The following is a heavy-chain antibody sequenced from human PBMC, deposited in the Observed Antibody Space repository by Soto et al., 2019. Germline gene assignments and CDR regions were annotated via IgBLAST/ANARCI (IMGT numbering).Heavy chain of an antibody. D-gene: IGHD2-15*01. Sequence: PSETLSLTCTVSGGSISSDYYYWSWIRQHPGKGLEWIGYIYYSGSTYYNPSLKSRVTISVDTSKNQFSLKLSSVTAADTAVYYCARVLEDIVVVVAATPHAFDIWGQGTMVTVSS. CDR1: GGSISSDYYY. J-gene: IGHJ3*02. CDR3: ARVLEDIVVVVAATPHAFDI. V-gene: IGHV4-31*03. CDR2: IYYSGST.